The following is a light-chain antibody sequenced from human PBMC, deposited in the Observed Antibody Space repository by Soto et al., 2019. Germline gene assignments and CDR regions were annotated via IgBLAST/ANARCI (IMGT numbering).Light chain of an antibody. CDR1: SXDIGGYDY. V-gene: IGLV2-14*01. Sequence: QSALTQPASVSGSPGQSITISCTGTSXDIGGYDYVSWYQQRPGKAPKLMIYEVRYRPSGVSSRFSGSKSGNTASLTISGLQAEDEADYYCCTYTRTSNHYFFGSGTKVTVL. CDR2: EVR. J-gene: IGLJ1*01. CDR3: CTYTRTSNHYF.